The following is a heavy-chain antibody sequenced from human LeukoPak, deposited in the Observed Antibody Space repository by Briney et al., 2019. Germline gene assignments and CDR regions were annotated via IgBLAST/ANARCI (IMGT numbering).Heavy chain of an antibody. J-gene: IGHJ4*02. V-gene: IGHV1-8*01. D-gene: IGHD6-13*01. CDR2: MNPNSGNT. CDR3: AIHEYSSSWPFDY. Sequence: GASVKVSCKASGYTFTSYVINWVRQAPGQGLEWMGWMNPNSGNTGYAQKFQGRVTMTRNTSISTAYMELSSLRSEDTAVYYCAIHEYSSSWPFDYWGQGTLVTVSS. CDR1: GYTFTSYV.